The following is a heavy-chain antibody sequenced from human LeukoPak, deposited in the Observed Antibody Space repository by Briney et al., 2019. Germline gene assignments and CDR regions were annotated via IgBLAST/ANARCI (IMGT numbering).Heavy chain of an antibody. J-gene: IGHJ4*02. V-gene: IGHV1-8*01. D-gene: IGHD3-22*01. Sequence: ASVKVSCKASGYTFNSYDINWVRQATGQGLEWMGWMNPNSGDTGYVREFQGRVTMTRNTSITTAYMELSSLRSEDTAVYYCAAYYDLISMVGGWGQGTLVTVSS. CDR2: MNPNSGDT. CDR1: GYTFNSYD. CDR3: AAYYDLISMVGG.